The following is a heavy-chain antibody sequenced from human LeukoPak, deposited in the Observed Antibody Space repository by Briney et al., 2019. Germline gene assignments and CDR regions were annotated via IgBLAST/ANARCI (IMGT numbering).Heavy chain of an antibody. CDR1: GGSFSRYY. Sequence: SETLSLTCAVYGGSFSRYYWSWIRQPPGKGLERIGEINHSGSANYNPSLKSRVTISVDTSKNQFSLKLSSVTAADTAVYYCARKQAGSGRGYFDYWGQGTLVTVSS. V-gene: IGHV4-34*01. CDR3: ARKQAGSGRGYFDY. D-gene: IGHD3-10*01. J-gene: IGHJ4*02. CDR2: INHSGSA.